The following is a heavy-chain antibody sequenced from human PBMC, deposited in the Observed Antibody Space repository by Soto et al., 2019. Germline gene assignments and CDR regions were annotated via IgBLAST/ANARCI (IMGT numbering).Heavy chain of an antibody. V-gene: IGHV4-4*02. CDR3: ARVLGVASGGPLDS. Sequence: SETLSLTCAVSGGSITSSNWRSWVRRPPGKGLEWIGEIYPSGNGNSNPPLKSRVTISVDKAKNQFSVKITSVTAADTAVNYCARVLGVASGGPLDSWGQGTQVTVSS. J-gene: IGHJ4*02. CDR2: IYPSGNG. D-gene: IGHD2-15*01. CDR1: GGSITSSNW.